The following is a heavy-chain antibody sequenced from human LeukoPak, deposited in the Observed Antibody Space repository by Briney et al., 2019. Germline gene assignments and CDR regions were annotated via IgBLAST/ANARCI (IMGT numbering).Heavy chain of an antibody. D-gene: IGHD2-15*01. CDR3: ARATVSKYCSGGSCYQGPFDY. Sequence: GESLKISCKSSGYSFTSYWISWVRQMPGKGLEWMGRIDPSDSYTNYSPSFQGHVTISADKSISTAYLQWSSLKASDTAMYYCARATVSKYCSGGSCYQGPFDYWGQGTLVTVSS. CDR2: IDPSDSYT. J-gene: IGHJ4*02. V-gene: IGHV5-10-1*01. CDR1: GYSFTSYW.